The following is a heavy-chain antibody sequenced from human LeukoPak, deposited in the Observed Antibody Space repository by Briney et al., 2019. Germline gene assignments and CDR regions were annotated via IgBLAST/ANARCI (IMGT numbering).Heavy chain of an antibody. D-gene: IGHD3-16*01. V-gene: IGHV4-34*01. CDR1: GGSFSGDF. Sequence: SETLSLTCAVYGGSFSGDFWSWIRQSPGKGLEWIGEIKHDGSTTYNPSLESRVTMSVDTSKNQFSLKLSSVTAADTAVYYCARGMITIGFDPWGQGTLVTVSS. J-gene: IGHJ5*02. CDR3: ARGMITIGFDP. CDR2: IKHDGST.